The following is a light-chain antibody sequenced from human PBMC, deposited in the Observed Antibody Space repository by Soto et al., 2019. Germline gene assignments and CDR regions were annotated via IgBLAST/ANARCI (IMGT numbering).Light chain of an antibody. V-gene: IGLV1-40*01. CDR3: QSYDSSLSGYVV. CDR1: SSNIGAGYD. J-gene: IGLJ2*01. CDR2: GNS. Sequence: QSVLTQPPSVSGAPGQRVTISCTGSSSNIGAGYDVHWYQQLPGTYPKLLIYGNSNRPSGVPDRFSGSKSGTSASLAITGLQAEDEADYYCQSYDSSLSGYVVFGGGTKLTVL.